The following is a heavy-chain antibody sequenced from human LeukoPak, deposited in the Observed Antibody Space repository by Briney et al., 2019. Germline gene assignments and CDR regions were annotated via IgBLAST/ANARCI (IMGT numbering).Heavy chain of an antibody. CDR3: ATYYYDSSGYYYTFDY. D-gene: IGHD3-22*01. V-gene: IGHV1-69*05. CDR2: IIPIFGTA. Sequence: ASVKVSCKASGGTFSSYAIGWVRQAPGQGLEWMGRIIPIFGTANYAQKFQGRVTITTDESTSTAYMELSSLRSEDTAVYYCATYYYDSSGYYYTFDYWGQGTLVTVSS. CDR1: GGTFSSYA. J-gene: IGHJ4*02.